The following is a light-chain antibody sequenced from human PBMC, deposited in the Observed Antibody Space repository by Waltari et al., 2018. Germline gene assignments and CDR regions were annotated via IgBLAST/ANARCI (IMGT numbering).Light chain of an antibody. CDR3: QVWDRSSDHSVI. CDR2: YDR. CDR1: RLGSKS. V-gene: IGLV3-21*04. J-gene: IGLJ2*01. Sequence: YVLTQSPSMSVAPGETAWITCGGNRLGSKSVHWYQQKPGQAPLLVISYDRDRPSGIPERFSGSNSGNTATLTISRVEAGDEADYYCQVWDRSSDHSVIFGGGTELTVL.